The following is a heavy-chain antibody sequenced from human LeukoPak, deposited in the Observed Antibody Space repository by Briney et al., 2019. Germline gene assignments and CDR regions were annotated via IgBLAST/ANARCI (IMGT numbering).Heavy chain of an antibody. CDR2: ISWNSGSI. CDR3: AKDRGFGYDILTGYENWFDP. CDR1: RFTFDDYA. D-gene: IGHD3-9*01. V-gene: IGHV3-9*01. Sequence: GRSLRLSCAASRFTFDDYAMHWVRQAPGKGLEWVSGISWNSGSIGYADSVKGRFTISRDNSKNTLYLQMNSLRAEDTAVYYCAKDRGFGYDILTGYENWFDPWGQGTLVTVSS. J-gene: IGHJ5*02.